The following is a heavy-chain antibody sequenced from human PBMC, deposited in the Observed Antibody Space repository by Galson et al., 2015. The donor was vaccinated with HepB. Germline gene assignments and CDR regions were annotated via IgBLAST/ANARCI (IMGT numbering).Heavy chain of an antibody. CDR3: ATSSGWASDALDL. V-gene: IGHV5-51*01. Sequence: QSGAEVKKPGESLKISCKGSGYRFTSYWIGWVRQMPGIGLEWMGMIDPTDSETKYSPSFQGQVTVSIDKSLNTAHLHWSSLRASDTAMYYCATSSGWASDALDLWGQGTMVTVSS. J-gene: IGHJ3*01. CDR2: IDPTDSET. CDR1: GYRFTSYW. D-gene: IGHD6-19*01.